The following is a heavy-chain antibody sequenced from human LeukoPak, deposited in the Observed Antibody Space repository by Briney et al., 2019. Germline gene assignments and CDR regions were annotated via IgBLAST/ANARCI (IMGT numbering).Heavy chain of an antibody. CDR2: INPNSGGT. V-gene: IGHV1-2*02. Sequence: GASVKVTFKASGYTFTVIYIHWVRQAPGQGLGWMGWINPNSGGTNYAQKFQGRVTMTRDTSISTDYMELSSLRSDGTGVYYCARVVGGNYYGSETDDYWGQGTLVTVSS. CDR1: GYTFTVIY. J-gene: IGHJ4*02. CDR3: ARVVGGNYYGSETDDY. D-gene: IGHD3-10*01.